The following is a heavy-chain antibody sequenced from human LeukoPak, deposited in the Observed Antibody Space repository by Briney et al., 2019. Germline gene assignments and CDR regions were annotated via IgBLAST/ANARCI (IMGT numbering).Heavy chain of an antibody. V-gene: IGHV3-66*02. CDR2: VHRDGSI. J-gene: IGHJ4*02. CDR3: ARDSGSASWAYS. Sequence: GGSLRLSCAASGISVSENYMSWVRQAPGKGLEWVCVVHRDGSIEYADSVKGRITISRDIAENTLSLQMNSLRVEDTAVYYCARDSGSASWAYSWGQGTLVTVSS. D-gene: IGHD2-15*01. CDR1: GISVSENY.